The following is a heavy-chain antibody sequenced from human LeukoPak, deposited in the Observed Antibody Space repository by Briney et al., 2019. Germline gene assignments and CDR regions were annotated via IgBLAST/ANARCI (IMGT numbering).Heavy chain of an antibody. CDR2: IYHSGST. CDR1: GFTFSSYAM. V-gene: IGHV4-4*02. D-gene: IGHD2-8*01. Sequence: GSLRLSCAASGFTFSSYAMRWVRQPPGKGLEWIGEIYHSGSTNYNPSLKSRVTISVDKSKNQFSLKLSSVTAADTAVYYCARTSIVPNWFDPWGQGTLVTVSS. J-gene: IGHJ5*02. CDR3: ARTSIVPNWFDP.